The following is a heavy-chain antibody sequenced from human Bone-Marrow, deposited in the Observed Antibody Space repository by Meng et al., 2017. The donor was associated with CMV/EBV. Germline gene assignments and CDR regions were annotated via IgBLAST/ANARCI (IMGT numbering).Heavy chain of an antibody. V-gene: IGHV1-2*02. Sequence: ASVKVSCKASGYTFTGYYMHWVRQAPGQGLEWMGWINPNSGGTNYAQKCQGRVTMTRDTSISTAYMELSRLRSDDTAVYYCALLSGGHIVVVIGYWGQGTLVTVSS. CDR3: ALLSGGHIVVVIGY. J-gene: IGHJ4*02. D-gene: IGHD2-21*01. CDR2: INPNSGGT. CDR1: GYTFTGYY.